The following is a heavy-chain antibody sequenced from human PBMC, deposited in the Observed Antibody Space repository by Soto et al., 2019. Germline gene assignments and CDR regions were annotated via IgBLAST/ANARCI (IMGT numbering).Heavy chain of an antibody. J-gene: IGHJ5*02. Sequence: SETLSLTCTVSGGSISSSSYYWGWIRQPPGKGLEWIGSIYYSGSTYYNPSLKSRVTISVDTSKNQFSLKLSSVTAADTAVYYCASIVLRFLEWSPPLARFDPWGQGTLVTVSS. V-gene: IGHV4-39*01. D-gene: IGHD3-3*01. CDR3: ASIVLRFLEWSPPLARFDP. CDR1: GGSISSSSYY. CDR2: IYYSGST.